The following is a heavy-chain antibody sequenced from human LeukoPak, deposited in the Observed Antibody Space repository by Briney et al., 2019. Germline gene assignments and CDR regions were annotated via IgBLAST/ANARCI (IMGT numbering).Heavy chain of an antibody. Sequence: GASVKVSCKASGGTFSSYTISWVRQAPGQGLEWMGWISAYNGNTNYAQKLQGRVTMTTDTSTSTAYMELRSLRSDDTAVYYCARVRGIAARPDYNWFDPWGQGTLVTVSS. D-gene: IGHD6-6*01. CDR3: ARVRGIAARPDYNWFDP. CDR2: ISAYNGNT. V-gene: IGHV1-18*01. J-gene: IGHJ5*02. CDR1: GGTFSSYT.